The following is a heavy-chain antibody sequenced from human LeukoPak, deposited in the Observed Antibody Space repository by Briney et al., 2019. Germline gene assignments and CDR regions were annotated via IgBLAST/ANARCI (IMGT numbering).Heavy chain of an antibody. CDR3: AREGTTYDSSGYYYPLRYFDY. Sequence: ASVKVSCKASGYTFTSYGISWVRQAPGQGLEWMGWISAYNGNTNYAQKLQGRVTMTTDTSTGTAYVELRSLRSDDTAVYYCAREGTTYDSSGYYYPLRYFDYWGQGTLVTVSS. CDR1: GYTFTSYG. J-gene: IGHJ4*02. CDR2: ISAYNGNT. V-gene: IGHV1-18*01. D-gene: IGHD3-22*01.